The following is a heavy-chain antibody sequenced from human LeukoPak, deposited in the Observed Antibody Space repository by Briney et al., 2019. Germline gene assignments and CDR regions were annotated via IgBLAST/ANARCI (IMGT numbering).Heavy chain of an antibody. CDR2: IYTSGST. D-gene: IGHD3-22*01. CDR1: GGSISSGSYY. CDR3: ARDPIRPYYYDSSGYGAFDI. Sequence: SETLSLTCTVSGGSISSGSYYWSWIRQPAGKGLEWIGRIYTSGSTNYNPSLKSRVTISVDTSKNQFSLKLSSVTAADTAVYYCARDPIRPYYYDSSGYGAFDIRGQGTMVTVSS. V-gene: IGHV4-61*02. J-gene: IGHJ3*02.